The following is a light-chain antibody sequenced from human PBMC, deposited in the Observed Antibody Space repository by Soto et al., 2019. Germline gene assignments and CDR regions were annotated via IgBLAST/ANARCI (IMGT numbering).Light chain of an antibody. CDR1: QSVGSY. CDR3: QQRTIWPPGYT. CDR2: DAS. V-gene: IGKV3-11*01. Sequence: EIVLTQSPATLSLSPGERVTLSCRASQSVGSYLAWYQQKPGQAPRLLIYDASNRATGIPARFSGSGSGTDFTLTISSLEPEDFAVYYCQQRTIWPPGYTFGQGTKLEIK. J-gene: IGKJ2*01.